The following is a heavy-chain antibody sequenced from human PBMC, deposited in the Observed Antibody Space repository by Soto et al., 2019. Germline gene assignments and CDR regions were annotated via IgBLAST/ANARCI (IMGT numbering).Heavy chain of an antibody. CDR3: ARGLGLRTIHDAFDI. D-gene: IGHD2-21*01. V-gene: IGHV3-21*01. CDR2: ISSSSSYI. CDR1: GFTFSSYS. J-gene: IGHJ3*02. Sequence: GGSLRLSCAASGFTFSSYSMNWVRQAPGKGLEWVSSISSSSSYIYYADSVKGRFTISRDNAKNSLYLQMNSLRAEDTVVYYCARGLGLRTIHDAFDIWGQVTMVTVSS.